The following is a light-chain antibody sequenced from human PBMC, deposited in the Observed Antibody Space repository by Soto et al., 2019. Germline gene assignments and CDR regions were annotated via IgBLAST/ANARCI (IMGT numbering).Light chain of an antibody. Sequence: QSALTQPAFVSGSPGQSITISCTGTSSDVGAYDYVSWFRQYPGKAPKLVIFDINNRPSGVSNRFSGSKSGNTASLTISGLQTEDGADYYCSAYTSSSTVIFGGGTKVTVL. J-gene: IGLJ2*01. V-gene: IGLV2-14*01. CDR1: SSDVGAYDY. CDR2: DIN. CDR3: SAYTSSSTVI.